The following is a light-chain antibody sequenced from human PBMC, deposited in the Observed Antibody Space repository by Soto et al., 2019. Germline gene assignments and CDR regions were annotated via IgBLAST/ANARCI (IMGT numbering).Light chain of an antibody. CDR1: QGISSY. CDR2: TAY. Sequence: DIQLTQSPSFLSASVGDRVTITCRASQGISSYLAWYQQKPGKAPKLLIYTAYTLQSGVPSRFSGSGSVTEFTLTISSLQPEDFAIYYCQQLHSYPFTFGGGTKVEIK. J-gene: IGKJ4*01. CDR3: QQLHSYPFT. V-gene: IGKV1-9*01.